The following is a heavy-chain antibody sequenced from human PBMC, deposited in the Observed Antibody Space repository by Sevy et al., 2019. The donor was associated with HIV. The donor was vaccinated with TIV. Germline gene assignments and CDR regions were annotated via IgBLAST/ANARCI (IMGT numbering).Heavy chain of an antibody. D-gene: IGHD1-26*01. J-gene: IGHJ4*02. Sequence: GGSLRLSCSASGFTFSSYAMHWVRQAPGKGLEYVSAISSNGGSTYYADSVKGRFTISRDNSKNTLYLQMSSLRAEDMAVYYCVLATGRSGSYWIVVMGFDYWGQGTLVTVSS. CDR3: VLATGRSGSYWIVVMGFDY. CDR2: ISSNGGST. CDR1: GFTFSSYA. V-gene: IGHV3-64D*06.